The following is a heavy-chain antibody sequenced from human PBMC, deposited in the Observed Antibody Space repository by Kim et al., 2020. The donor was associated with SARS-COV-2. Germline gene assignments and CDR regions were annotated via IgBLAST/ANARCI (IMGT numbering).Heavy chain of an antibody. D-gene: IGHD3-9*01. CDR2: MNPNSGNT. V-gene: IGHV1-8*01. CDR1: GYTFTSYD. Sequence: ASVKVSCKASGYTFTSYDINWVRQATGQGLEWMGWMNPNSGNTGYAQKFQGRVTMTRNTSISTAYMELSSLRSEDTAVYYCAREADDILTGLGGYYGMDVWGQGTTVTVSS. J-gene: IGHJ6*02. CDR3: AREADDILTGLGGYYGMDV.